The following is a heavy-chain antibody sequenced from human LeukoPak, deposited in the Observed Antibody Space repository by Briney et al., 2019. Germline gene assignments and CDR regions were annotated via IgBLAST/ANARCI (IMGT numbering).Heavy chain of an antibody. V-gene: IGHV1-2*02. D-gene: IGHD2-8*01. CDR1: GYTFTGYY. CDR2: INPNSGGT. J-gene: IGHJ4*02. CDR3: ARSLGYCTNGVCYVGYFDY. Sequence: GAPVKVSCKASGYTFTGYYMHWVRQAPGQGLEWMGWINPNSGGTNYAQKFQGRVTMTRDTSISTAYMELSRLRSDDTAVYYCARSLGYCTNGVCYVGYFDYWGQGTLVTVSS.